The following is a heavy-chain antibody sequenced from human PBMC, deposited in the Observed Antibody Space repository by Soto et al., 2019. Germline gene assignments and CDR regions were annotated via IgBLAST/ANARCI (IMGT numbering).Heavy chain of an antibody. V-gene: IGHV3-30*18. CDR2: ITYDGGDK. Sequence: QVQVVESGGGVVQPGRSLRLSCAASGFTLSCCGMHWVRQAPGKGLEWVGVITYDGGDKHYADSVKGRFTISRDSSENTVYLQMNSLRVEDSAIYYCAKEQSSGYYRVVDYWGQGTLVTVSS. CDR1: GFTLSCCG. CDR3: AKEQSSGYYRVVDY. D-gene: IGHD6-19*01. J-gene: IGHJ4*02.